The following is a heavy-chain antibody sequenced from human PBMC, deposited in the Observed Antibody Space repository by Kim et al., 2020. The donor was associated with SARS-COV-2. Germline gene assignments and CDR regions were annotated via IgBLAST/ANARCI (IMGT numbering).Heavy chain of an antibody. CDR1: GYTFTSYN. V-gene: IGHV1-8*01. CDR3: ATWEGSGSYYSFDY. D-gene: IGHD3-10*01. J-gene: IGHJ4*02. Sequence: ASVKVSCKASGYTFTSYNINWVRQATGQGLEWMGWMNPNSGNTGYAQKFQGRVTMTRNTSISTAYMELSSLRSEDTAVYYCATWEGSGSYYSFDYWGQGALVTVSS. CDR2: MNPNSGNT.